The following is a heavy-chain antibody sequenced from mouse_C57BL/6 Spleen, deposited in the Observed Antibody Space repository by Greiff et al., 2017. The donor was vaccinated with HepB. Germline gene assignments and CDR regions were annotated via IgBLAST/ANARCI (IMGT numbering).Heavy chain of an antibody. J-gene: IGHJ2*01. D-gene: IGHD2-3*01. Sequence: QVHVKQPGAELVRPGSSVKLSCKASGYTFTSYWMDWVKQRPGQGLEWIGNIYPSDSETHYNQKFKDKATLTVDKSSSTAYMQLSSLTSEDSAVYYCARWRLLRGFDYWGQGTTLTVSS. CDR1: GYTFTSYW. CDR3: ARWRLLRGFDY. CDR2: IYPSDSET. V-gene: IGHV1-61*01.